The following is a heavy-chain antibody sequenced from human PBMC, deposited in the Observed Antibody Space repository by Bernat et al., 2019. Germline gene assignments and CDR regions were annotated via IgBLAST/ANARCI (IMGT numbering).Heavy chain of an antibody. Sequence: QVQLVESGGGVVQPGRSLRLSCAASGFTFSSYAMHWVRQAPGKGLEWVAVLSYDGSNKSYADSLKCRFTISKDKSKNTLYLRMNSVRADDPAVYSCARGWAVVAPDAFDIWGQGTRVTVPS. D-gene: IGHD3-22*01. J-gene: IGHJ3*02. CDR3: ARGWAVVAPDAFDI. V-gene: IGHV3-30-3*01. CDR1: GFTFSSYA. CDR2: LSYDGSNK.